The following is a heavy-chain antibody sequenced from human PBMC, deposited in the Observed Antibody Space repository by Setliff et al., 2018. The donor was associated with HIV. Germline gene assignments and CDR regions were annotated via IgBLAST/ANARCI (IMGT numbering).Heavy chain of an antibody. CDR1: GGSTRSSNW. CDR2: IYNSGRT. CDR3: ARSLLPSITVAGPFDR. Sequence: SETLSLTCAVSGGSTRSSNWWSWVRQPPGKGLEWIGEIYNSGRTNYNPSLKSRVTISVDNSKNQFSLNLSSVTAADTAVYYCARSLLPSITVAGPFDRWGQGALVTVSS. J-gene: IGHJ4*02. D-gene: IGHD6-19*01. V-gene: IGHV4-4*02.